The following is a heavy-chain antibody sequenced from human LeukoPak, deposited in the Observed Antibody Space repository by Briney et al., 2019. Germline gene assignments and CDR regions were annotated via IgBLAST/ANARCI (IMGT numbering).Heavy chain of an antibody. CDR3: ARRGAAITDFDY. Sequence: PSETLSLTCTVSGGSLSSYYWSWIRQPPGKGLEWIGYIYYSGSTNYNPSLKSRVTISVDTSKNQFSLKLSSVTAADTAVYYCARRGAAITDFDYWGQGTLVTVSS. CDR1: GGSLSSYY. CDR2: IYYSGST. V-gene: IGHV4-59*08. J-gene: IGHJ4*02. D-gene: IGHD2-2*01.